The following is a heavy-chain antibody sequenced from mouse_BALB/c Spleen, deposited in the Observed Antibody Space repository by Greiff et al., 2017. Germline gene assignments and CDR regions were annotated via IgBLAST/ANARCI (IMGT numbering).Heavy chain of an antibody. CDR1: GFNIKDYY. Sequence: VQLQQSGAELVRSGASVKLSCTASGFNIKDYYMHWVKQRPEQGLEWIGWIDPENGDTEYAPKFQGKATMTADTSSNTAYLQLSSLTSEDTAVYYCCAGSYDDDGPAWFAYWGQGTLVTVSA. V-gene: IGHV14-4*02. D-gene: IGHD2-4*01. J-gene: IGHJ3*01. CDR2: IDPENGDT. CDR3: CAGSYDDDGPAWFAY.